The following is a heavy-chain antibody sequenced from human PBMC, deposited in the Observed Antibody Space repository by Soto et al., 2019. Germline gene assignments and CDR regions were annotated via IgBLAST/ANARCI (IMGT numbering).Heavy chain of an antibody. D-gene: IGHD6-6*01. CDR1: GGSFSGYY. Sequence: SETLSLTCAVYGGSFSGYYWSWIRQPPGKGLEWIGEINHSGSTNYNPSLKSRVTISVDTSKNQFSLKLSSVTAADTAVYYCARVGGTITQLVYAFDIWGQGTMVTVSS. CDR2: INHSGST. J-gene: IGHJ3*02. V-gene: IGHV4-34*01. CDR3: ARVGGTITQLVYAFDI.